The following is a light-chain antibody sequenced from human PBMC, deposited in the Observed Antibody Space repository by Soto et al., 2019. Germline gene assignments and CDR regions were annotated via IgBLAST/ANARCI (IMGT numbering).Light chain of an antibody. CDR2: DAS. V-gene: IGKV3D-15*01. Sequence: EVVMTQSPATLSVSPGERATLSCRVSQSVSTYLAWYQQRPGQAPRLLVFDASNRATGIPARFSGSGSGTDFTLTISSLQSEDFAVYYCQMYTNWPPWTFGQGTKVDIK. J-gene: IGKJ1*01. CDR3: QMYTNWPPWT. CDR1: QSVSTY.